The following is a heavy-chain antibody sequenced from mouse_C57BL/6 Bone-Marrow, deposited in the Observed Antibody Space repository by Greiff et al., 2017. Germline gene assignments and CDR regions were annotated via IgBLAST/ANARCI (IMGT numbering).Heavy chain of an antibody. V-gene: IGHV1-19*01. J-gene: IGHJ2*01. Sequence: VQLQQSGPVLVKPGASVKMSCKASGYTFTDYYMNWVKQSHGKSLEWIGVINPYNGGTSYNQKFKGKATLTVDKSSSTAYMELNSLTSEDSAVYYCARASYYYGSSLFDYWGKGTTLTVSS. CDR3: ARASYYYGSSLFDY. CDR1: GYTFTDYY. D-gene: IGHD1-1*01. CDR2: INPYNGGT.